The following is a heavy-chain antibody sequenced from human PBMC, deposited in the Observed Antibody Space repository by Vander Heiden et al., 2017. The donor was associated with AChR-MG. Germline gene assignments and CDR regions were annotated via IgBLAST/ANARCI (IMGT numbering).Heavy chain of an antibody. D-gene: IGHD1-7*01. CDR2: ISWSSGKK. V-gene: IGHV3-9*01. CDR1: GFTFEEYA. CDR3: VKDKGPGGNFATEYYYYGMDV. Sequence: EVHLVESGGGLEQPGRSLRLSCVGSGFTFEEYAMHWVRQVPGKGPEWVSGISWSSGKKGYADSVKGRFTISRDNDRNSLYLQMDSLTGDDTAVYYCVKDKGPGGNFATEYYYYGMDVWGQGTTVTVSS. J-gene: IGHJ6*02.